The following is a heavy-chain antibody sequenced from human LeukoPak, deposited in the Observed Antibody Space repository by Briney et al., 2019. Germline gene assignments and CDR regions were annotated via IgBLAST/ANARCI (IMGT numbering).Heavy chain of an antibody. Sequence: SETLSLTCTVSGGSINNFYWSWIRQPPGKGLEWIGYVYYSGSTNYNSSLRSRVTISVDTSKNQFSLKLSSVTAADTAVYYCARSRRGYCSSTSCYEAGALRYWGQGTLVTVSS. V-gene: IGHV4-59*01. CDR2: VYYSGST. CDR1: GGSINNFY. D-gene: IGHD2-2*01. CDR3: ARSRRGYCSSTSCYEAGALRY. J-gene: IGHJ4*02.